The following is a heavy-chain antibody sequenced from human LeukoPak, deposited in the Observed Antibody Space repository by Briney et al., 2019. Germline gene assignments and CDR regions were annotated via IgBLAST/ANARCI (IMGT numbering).Heavy chain of an antibody. V-gene: IGHV3-15*07. J-gene: IGHJ3*02. CDR2: IKSEIDSGTT. CDR1: YFTFTNTW. CDR3: TTGGSVIVAGTRAFDI. D-gene: IGHD5-12*01. Sequence: GGSLRLSCAASYFTFTNTWMNWVRQAPGKGLEWVGRIKSEIDSGTTDYAAPVQGRFTISRDDSQATLYLQMNSLKTEDTAVYYCTTGGSVIVAGTRAFDIWGQGTLVTVSS.